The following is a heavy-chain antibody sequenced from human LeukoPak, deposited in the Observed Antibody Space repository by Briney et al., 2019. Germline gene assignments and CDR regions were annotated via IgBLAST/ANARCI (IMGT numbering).Heavy chain of an antibody. CDR1: GLTFSSYG. CDR3: ARDIGRGWMEGYFDY. CDR2: IWYDGSNK. V-gene: IGHV3-33*01. J-gene: IGHJ4*02. D-gene: IGHD6-19*01. Sequence: PGRCLRLSCAASGLTFSSYGMHWVRQAPGEGVEWVAVIWYDGSNKYYADSVKGRFTISRDNTKNTLHLQMNSLRAEDTSIYYCARDIGRGWMEGYFDYWGQETLVTVSS.